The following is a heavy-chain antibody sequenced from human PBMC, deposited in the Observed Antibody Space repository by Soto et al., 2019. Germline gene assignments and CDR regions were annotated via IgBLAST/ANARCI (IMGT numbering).Heavy chain of an antibody. J-gene: IGHJ4*02. CDR3: ARGAPGY. Sequence: QVQLQQWGAGLLKPSETLSLTCAVYGGSFSGYDWSWIRQSPGKGLEWIGEIDHSGSTNYNPSLKSRITMSVDTSNNQFSLRLNSVTAADTAVYYCARGAPGYWGQGALVTVSS. CDR1: GGSFSGYD. V-gene: IGHV4-34*01. CDR2: IDHSGST.